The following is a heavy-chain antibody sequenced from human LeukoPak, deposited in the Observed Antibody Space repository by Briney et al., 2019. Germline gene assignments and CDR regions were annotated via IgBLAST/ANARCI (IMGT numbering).Heavy chain of an antibody. CDR1: GGSISSNY. Sequence: SETLSLTCTVSGGSISSNYWSWIRQPPGKGLEWIRYIYNSGSTNYNPSLKSRVTMSVDTSKNQFSLKLSSVTAADTAVYYCARLARDSSGYDRFGYWGQGTLVTVSS. V-gene: IGHV4-59*01. D-gene: IGHD3-22*01. CDR3: ARLARDSSGYDRFGY. CDR2: IYNSGST. J-gene: IGHJ4*02.